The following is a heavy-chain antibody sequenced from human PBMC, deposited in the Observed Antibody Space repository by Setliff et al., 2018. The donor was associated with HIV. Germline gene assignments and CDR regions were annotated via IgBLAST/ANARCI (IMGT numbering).Heavy chain of an antibody. CDR1: GGSISSYY. CDR2: IYYSGST. J-gene: IGHJ6*03. CDR3: ARGGSSGWERGLGYYYYYYMDV. V-gene: IGHV4-59*01. Sequence: PSETLSLTCTVSGGSISSYYWSWIRQPPGKGLEWIGYIYYSGSTNHNPSLKSRVTISVDTSKNQFSLKLSSVTAADTAVYYCARGGSSGWERGLGYYYYYYMDVWGKGTTVTVSS. D-gene: IGHD6-19*01.